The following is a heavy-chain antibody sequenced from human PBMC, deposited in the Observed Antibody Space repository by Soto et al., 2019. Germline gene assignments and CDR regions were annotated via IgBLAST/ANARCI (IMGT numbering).Heavy chain of an antibody. CDR1: GGSLSGYY. Sequence: QVQLQQWGAGLLKPSETMSLTCAVYGGSLSGYYWSWIRQPPGKGLEWIGEINLRGITSYNPSLPGRVTISIDTSKNQFSLKLTSVTAADTAVYYCARMAGTMTYYFDYWGQGTLVPVSS. CDR2: INLRGIT. D-gene: IGHD3-22*01. J-gene: IGHJ4*02. V-gene: IGHV4-34*02. CDR3: ARMAGTMTYYFDY.